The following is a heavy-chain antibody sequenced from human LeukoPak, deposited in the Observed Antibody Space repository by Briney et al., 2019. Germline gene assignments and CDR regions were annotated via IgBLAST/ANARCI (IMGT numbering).Heavy chain of an antibody. Sequence: SETLSLTCTVSGGAISSYYWSWLRQPAGKGLEWIGRIYSSGITNYNPSLKSRVTMSVDTSKNQFSLELNSVAAAGTAVYYCARCERSHPNGVYYYYYMDVWGKGTTVTVSS. V-gene: IGHV4-4*07. CDR3: ARCERSHPNGVYYYYYMDV. J-gene: IGHJ6*03. CDR1: GGAISSYY. D-gene: IGHD2-8*01. CDR2: IYSSGIT.